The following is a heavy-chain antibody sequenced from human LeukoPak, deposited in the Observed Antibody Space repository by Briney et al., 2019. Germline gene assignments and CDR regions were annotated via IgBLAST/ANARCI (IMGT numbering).Heavy chain of an antibody. J-gene: IGHJ4*02. D-gene: IGHD3-10*01. CDR2: ISTYNANT. CDR1: GYTFTSYG. V-gene: IGHV1-18*01. Sequence: ASVKVSCKASGYTFTSYGVSWVRQAPGQGLEWMAWISTYNANTNYAQKLQGRVTMTTDTSTSTAYMELRSLRSDDTAVYYCARSALLLWFGEFDYWGQGTLVTVSS. CDR3: ARSALLLWFGEFDY.